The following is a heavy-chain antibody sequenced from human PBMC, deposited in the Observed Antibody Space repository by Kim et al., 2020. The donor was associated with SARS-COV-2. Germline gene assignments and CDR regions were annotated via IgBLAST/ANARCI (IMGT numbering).Heavy chain of an antibody. Sequence: ASVKVSCKASGYTFTSYGISWVRQAPGQGLEWMGWISADNGNTNYAQKLQGRVTMTTDTSTSTAYMELRSLRSDDTAVYYCARVGYDFWSGYSDYYYYGMDVWGQGTTVTVSS. CDR3: ARVGYDFWSGYSDYYYYGMDV. V-gene: IGHV1-18*01. CDR2: ISADNGNT. CDR1: GYTFTSYG. J-gene: IGHJ6*02. D-gene: IGHD3-3*01.